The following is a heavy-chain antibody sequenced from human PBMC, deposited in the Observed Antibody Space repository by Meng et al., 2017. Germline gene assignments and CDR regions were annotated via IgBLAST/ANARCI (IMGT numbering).Heavy chain of an antibody. D-gene: IGHD3-22*01. CDR2: LIPMCVTR. CDR3: ADTYYYDSSGYYYNVDY. CDR1: VDAFSRYA. J-gene: IGHJ4*02. V-gene: IGHV1-69*06. Sequence: GDDVKEPGAAEMISRKASVDAFSRYAIGTVPQDHGQGLGRVGGLIPMCVTRNYAQKCQSKVTITADKTTIIAYMTLSSIVYKDTAMYYCADTYYYDSSGYYYNVDYWGQGTLVTVSS.